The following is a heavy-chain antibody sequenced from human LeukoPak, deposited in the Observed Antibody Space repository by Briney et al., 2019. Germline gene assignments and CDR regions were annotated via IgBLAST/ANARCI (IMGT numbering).Heavy chain of an antibody. CDR1: GGSISSYY. J-gene: IGHJ4*02. Sequence: SETLSLTCTVSGGSISSYYWSWIRQPPGKGLEWTGYIHYSGSTNYNPSLKSRVTISLDTSKNQFSLKLSSVTAADTAVYYCARVLGYSYGYPFEYWGQGTLVTVSS. V-gene: IGHV4-59*01. D-gene: IGHD5-18*01. CDR2: IHYSGST. CDR3: ARVLGYSYGYPFEY.